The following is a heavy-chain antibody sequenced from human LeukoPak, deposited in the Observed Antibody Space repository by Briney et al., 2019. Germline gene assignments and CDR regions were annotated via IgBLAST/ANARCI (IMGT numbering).Heavy chain of an antibody. V-gene: IGHV1-69*13. CDR3: ARGLPQYHYDSSGYYVDAFDI. CDR1: GGTFSSYA. D-gene: IGHD3-22*01. Sequence: ASVKVSCKASGGTFSSYAISWVRQAPGQGLEWMGGIIPIFGTANYAQKFQGRVTITADESTSTAYMELSSLRSEDTAVYYCARGLPQYHYDSSGYYVDAFDIWGQGTMVTVSS. CDR2: IIPIFGTA. J-gene: IGHJ3*02.